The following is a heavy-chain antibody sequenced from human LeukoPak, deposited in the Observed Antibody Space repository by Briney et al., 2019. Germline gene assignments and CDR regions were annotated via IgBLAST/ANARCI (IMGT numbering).Heavy chain of an antibody. V-gene: IGHV4-39*01. Sequence: PSETLSLTCTVSGGSISSSSYYWGWIRQPPGRGLEWIGSIYYSGSTSYNPSLKSRVTISVDTSKTQSSLKLSSVTAADTAVYYCARQKYSYGPSDYWGQGTLVTVSS. CDR1: GGSISSSSYY. D-gene: IGHD5-18*01. CDR2: IYYSGST. J-gene: IGHJ4*02. CDR3: ARQKYSYGPSDY.